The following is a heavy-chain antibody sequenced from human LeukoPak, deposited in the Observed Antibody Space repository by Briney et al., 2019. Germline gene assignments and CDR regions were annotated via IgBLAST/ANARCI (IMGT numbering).Heavy chain of an antibody. V-gene: IGHV3-72*01. Sequence: GGSLRLSCAASGFTFSSYEMNWVRQAPGKGLEWVGRSRNKPNSYTTEYAASVKGRFTVSRDESKNSLYLQMNSLKTEDTAVYYCARGKNSFDYWGQGVLVTVSS. CDR2: SRNKPNSYTT. D-gene: IGHD3-10*01. CDR3: ARGKNSFDY. J-gene: IGHJ4*02. CDR1: GFTFSSYE.